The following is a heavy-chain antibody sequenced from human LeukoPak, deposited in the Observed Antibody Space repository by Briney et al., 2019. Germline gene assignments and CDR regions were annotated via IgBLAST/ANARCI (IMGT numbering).Heavy chain of an antibody. J-gene: IGHJ4*02. D-gene: IGHD6-19*01. CDR1: GYTFTGYY. Sequence: ASVKVSCTASGYTFTGYYMHWVRQAPGQGLEWMGWINPNSGGTNYAQKFQGRVTMTRDTSISTAYMELSRLRSDDTAVYYCARVWSIAVAGLGYWGQGTLVTVSS. CDR2: INPNSGGT. V-gene: IGHV1-2*02. CDR3: ARVWSIAVAGLGY.